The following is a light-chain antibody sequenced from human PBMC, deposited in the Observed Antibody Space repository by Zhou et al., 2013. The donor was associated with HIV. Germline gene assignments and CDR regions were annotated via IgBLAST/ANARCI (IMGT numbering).Light chain of an antibody. CDR3: QQYDTWPS. J-gene: IGKJ2*01. Sequence: EIVLTQSPATLSVSPGEVVTLSCKASQSISTNLAWYHQRPGQAPTVLIYGASTRATGVPVRFSGSGSGTDFTLTISGLQPEDFALYYCQQYDTWPSFGQGTKLQIK. CDR1: QSISTN. CDR2: GAS. V-gene: IGKV3-15*01.